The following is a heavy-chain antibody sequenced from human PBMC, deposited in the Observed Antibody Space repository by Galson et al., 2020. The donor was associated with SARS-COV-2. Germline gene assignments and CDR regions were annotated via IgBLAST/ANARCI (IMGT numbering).Heavy chain of an antibody. Sequence: GGSLSLSCAASGFTFSSYEMNWVRRAPGKGLEWVSYISSSGSTIYYADSVKGRFTISRDNAKNSLYLQMNSLRAEDTAVYYCARTQDYGDYVYYYYYGRDVWGQGTTATVSS. CDR3: ARTQDYGDYVYYYYYGRDV. V-gene: IGHV3-48*03. CDR2: ISSSGSTI. D-gene: IGHD4-17*01. J-gene: IGHJ6*02. CDR1: GFTFSSYE.